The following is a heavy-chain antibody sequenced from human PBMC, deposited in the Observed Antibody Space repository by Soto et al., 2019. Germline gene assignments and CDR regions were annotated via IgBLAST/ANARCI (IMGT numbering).Heavy chain of an antibody. D-gene: IGHD5-12*01. Sequence: PGGSLRLSCAASGFTFTTYAMNWVRQAPGKGLEWVSTISGSGGSTFYADSVKGRFTISRDNSKNTLYLQMNSLRAEDTAVYYCAKDLTRYSGALDGVDVWGQGTTVTVSS. CDR2: ISGSGGST. CDR3: AKDLTRYSGALDGVDV. J-gene: IGHJ6*02. V-gene: IGHV3-23*01. CDR1: GFTFTTYA.